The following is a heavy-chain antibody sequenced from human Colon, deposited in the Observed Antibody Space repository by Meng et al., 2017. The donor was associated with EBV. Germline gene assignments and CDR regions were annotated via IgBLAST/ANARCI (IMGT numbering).Heavy chain of an antibody. D-gene: IGHD3-10*01. V-gene: IGHV4-39*01. CDR2: IYHSGST. CDR1: GGSISSNGYY. Sequence: HLQLQGSGPGLLKPSETLSLTCTVSGGSISSNGYYWDWARQPPGKGLEWIGAIYHSGSTSYNPSLQSRVTMFVDTSKNQFSLMLTSVTATDTAVYYCARRRGGSGRDCWGQGTLVTVSS. CDR3: ARRRGGSGRDC. J-gene: IGHJ4*02.